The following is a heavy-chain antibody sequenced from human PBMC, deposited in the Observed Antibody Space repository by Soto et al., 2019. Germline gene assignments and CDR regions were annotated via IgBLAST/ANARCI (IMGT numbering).Heavy chain of an antibody. Sequence: ESGGGVVQPGRSLRLSCAASGFTFSSYGMHWVRQAPGKGLEWVAVIWYDGSNKYYADSVKGRFTISRDNSKNTLYLQMNSLRAEDTAVYYCARDADFWSGPDKDYYYYGMDVWGQGTTVTVSS. CDR3: ARDADFWSGPDKDYYYYGMDV. D-gene: IGHD3-3*01. J-gene: IGHJ6*02. CDR2: IWYDGSNK. V-gene: IGHV3-33*01. CDR1: GFTFSSYG.